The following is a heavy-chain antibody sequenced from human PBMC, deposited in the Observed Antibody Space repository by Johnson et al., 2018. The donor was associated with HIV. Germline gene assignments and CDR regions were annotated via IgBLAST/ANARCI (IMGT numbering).Heavy chain of an antibody. CDR1: GFTVSSNY. V-gene: IGHV3-66*03. CDR2: IYSGGST. Sequence: VQLVESGGGLIQPGGSLRLSCAASGFTVSSNYMSWVRQAPGKGLEWVSVIYSGGSTYYADSVKGRFTISRDNSKKTLFLQMNSLRAEDTAVYYCARDRRDDFWSGFSHGFDIWGQGTVVTVSS. CDR3: ARDRRDDFWSGFSHGFDI. D-gene: IGHD3-3*01. J-gene: IGHJ3*02.